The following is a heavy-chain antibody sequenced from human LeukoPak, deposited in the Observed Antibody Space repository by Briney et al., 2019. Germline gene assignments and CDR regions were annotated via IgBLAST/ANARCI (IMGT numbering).Heavy chain of an antibody. J-gene: IGHJ5*02. V-gene: IGHV1-18*04. Sequence: GASVKVSCKTSGYTFTSYGINWVRQAPGQGLEWMGWISAYNGNTNHAQKLQARVTMTTDTSTSTAYMELRSLTSDDTAVYYCARDLSEYYCSGSHYWFDPWGQGALVIVSS. CDR3: ARDLSEYYCSGSHYWFDP. CDR1: GYTFTSYG. D-gene: IGHD3-10*01. CDR2: ISAYNGNT.